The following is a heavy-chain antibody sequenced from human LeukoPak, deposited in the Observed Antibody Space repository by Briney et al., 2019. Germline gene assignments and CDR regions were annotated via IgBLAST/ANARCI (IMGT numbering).Heavy chain of an antibody. CDR2: LSWDGGRV. D-gene: IGHD3-10*01. CDR1: GFTFDEHT. CDR3: VKGPRRCIGCDAFDI. Sequence: NPGGSLRLSCAASGFTFDEHTMPWVRHAPGKGLEWVSLLSWDGGRVYYADSVKGRFSISRDNSKYSLYLQMNSLRTEDTALYYCVKGPRRCIGCDAFDIWGQGTTGTVSA. J-gene: IGHJ3*02. V-gene: IGHV3-43*01.